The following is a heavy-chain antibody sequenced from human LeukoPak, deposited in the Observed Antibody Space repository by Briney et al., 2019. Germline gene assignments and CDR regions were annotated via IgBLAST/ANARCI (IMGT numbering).Heavy chain of an antibody. Sequence: ASVKVSCKASGYTLSDYYMHWVRQAPGQGLEWVGRINPNSGDTIYAQNFQGRVTMTGDTSVNTAYMELSKLRSDDTAVYYCARGSGIRGYSGYDRVDYWGQGTLVTVSS. CDR2: INPNSGDT. D-gene: IGHD5-12*01. CDR3: ARGSGIRGYSGYDRVDY. J-gene: IGHJ4*02. CDR1: GYTLSDYY. V-gene: IGHV1-2*06.